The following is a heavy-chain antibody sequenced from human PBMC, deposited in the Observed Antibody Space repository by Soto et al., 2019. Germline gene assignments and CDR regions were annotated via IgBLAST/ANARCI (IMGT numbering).Heavy chain of an antibody. CDR3: ARDLWGYCGTDCYPLDV. V-gene: IGHV4-59*01. D-gene: IGHD2-21*02. CDR1: AGSISGYY. J-gene: IGHJ6*02. CDR2: MYNTGST. Sequence: SSETLSLTCTVSAGSISGYYWSWIRQPPGKGLEWIGYMYNTGSTVYNPSFKSRVTISVDTSKNQFSLKLNSVTAADTAVYYCARDLWGYCGTDCYPLDVWGQGTTVT.